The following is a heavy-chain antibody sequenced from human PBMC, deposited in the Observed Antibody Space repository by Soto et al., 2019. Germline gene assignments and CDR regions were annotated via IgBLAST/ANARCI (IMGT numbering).Heavy chain of an antibody. CDR3: ARLVRVRAAYYFDY. CDR1: GGSISSYY. V-gene: IGHV4-59*08. CDR2: IYYSGST. J-gene: IGHJ4*02. Sequence: SETLSLTCTVSGGSISSYYWSWIRQPPGKGLEWIGYIYYSGSTNYNPSLKSRVTISVDTSKNQFSLKLSSVTAADTAVYYCARLVRVRAAYYFDYWGQGTLVTVSS.